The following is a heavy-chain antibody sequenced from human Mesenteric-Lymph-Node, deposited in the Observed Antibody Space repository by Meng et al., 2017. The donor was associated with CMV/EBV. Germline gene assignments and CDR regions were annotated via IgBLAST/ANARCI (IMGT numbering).Heavy chain of an antibody. Sequence: GGSLRLSCGASGFTFDDYAMHWVRQAPGKGLEWVASINWKSGGIAYADSVKGRFTISRDNAKKSLYLQMSSLRPDDTALYYCAKDGASSSSSYGMDVWGQGTTVTVSS. CDR2: INWKSGGI. V-gene: IGHV3-9*01. CDR1: GFTFDDYA. CDR3: AKDGASSSSSYGMDV. J-gene: IGHJ6*02. D-gene: IGHD2-2*01.